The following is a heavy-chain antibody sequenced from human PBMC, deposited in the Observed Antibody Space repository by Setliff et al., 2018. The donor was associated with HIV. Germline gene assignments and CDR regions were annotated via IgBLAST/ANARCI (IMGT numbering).Heavy chain of an antibody. D-gene: IGHD3-10*01. CDR2: IHPSSGGT. Sequence: ASVKVSCKASGYTFTDYYMHWVRQAPGQGLEWMGWIHPSSGGTNYAQKFQGRVTMTTDTSTSTAYMELRSLRSDDTAVYYCATAGEMATIGYSYYYMDVWGKGTTVTVSS. V-gene: IGHV1-2*02. CDR1: GYTFTDYY. J-gene: IGHJ6*03. CDR3: ATAGEMATIGYSYYYMDV.